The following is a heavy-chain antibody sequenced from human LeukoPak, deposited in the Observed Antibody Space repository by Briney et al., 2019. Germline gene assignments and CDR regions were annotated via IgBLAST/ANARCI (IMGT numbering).Heavy chain of an antibody. CDR1: GGSISYYY. CDR2: IFYSGRT. CDR3: ARGQKYTYGYTVTELGSRYFDY. D-gene: IGHD5-18*01. V-gene: IGHV4-59*01. Sequence: SSETLSLTCTVSGGSISYYYWNWIRQPPGKGLEYIGYIFYSGRTNYNPSLKSRVTISVDTSKNWFSLRLTSVTAADTVVYYCARGQKYTYGYTVTELGSRYFDYWGQGTLVTVSS. J-gene: IGHJ4*02.